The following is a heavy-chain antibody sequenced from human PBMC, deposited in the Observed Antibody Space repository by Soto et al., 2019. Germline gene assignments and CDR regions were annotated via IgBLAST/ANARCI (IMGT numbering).Heavy chain of an antibody. V-gene: IGHV4-61*01. CDR1: VVPVRSSNYY. CDR2: DHYRGST. J-gene: IGHJ4*01. D-gene: IGHD4-17*01. Sequence: SETLSLTCTFSVVPVRSSNYYCTWLRQPPGKGLEWIGYDHYRGSTNYNPSLRSRVTISIDTSKNQFSLILNSVTAADTAVYYCARYATGNTVEYWGHGTLVIVSS. CDR3: ARYATGNTVEY.